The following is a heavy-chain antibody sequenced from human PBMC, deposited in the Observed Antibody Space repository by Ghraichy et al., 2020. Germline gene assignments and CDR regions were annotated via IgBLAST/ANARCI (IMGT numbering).Heavy chain of an antibody. CDR3: AKVGEILALLAVADPNWFDP. CDR1: GFTFSSYA. Sequence: GGSLRLSCAASGFTFSSYAMSWVRQAPGKGLEWVSAISGSGGSTYYADSVKGRFTISRDNSKNTLYLQMNSLRAEDTAVYYCAKVGEILALLAVADPNWFDPWGQGTLVTVSS. V-gene: IGHV3-23*01. J-gene: IGHJ5*02. D-gene: IGHD6-19*01. CDR2: ISGSGGST.